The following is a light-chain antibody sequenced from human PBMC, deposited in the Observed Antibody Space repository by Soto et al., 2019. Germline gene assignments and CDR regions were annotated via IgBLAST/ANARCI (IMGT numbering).Light chain of an antibody. J-gene: IGLJ2*01. CDR3: SSYAGSNKVL. Sequence: QSALTQPPSASGSPGQSVTISCTGTSSDVGGYNSVSWYQQHPGKAPKLMIYDVTKRPSGVPDRFSGSKSGNTASLTVSGLQAEDEADYYCSSYAGSNKVLFGGGTQLTVL. CDR2: DVT. CDR1: SSDVGGYNS. V-gene: IGLV2-8*01.